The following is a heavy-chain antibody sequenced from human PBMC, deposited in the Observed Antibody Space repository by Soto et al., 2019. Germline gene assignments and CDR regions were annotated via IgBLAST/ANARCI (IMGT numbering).Heavy chain of an antibody. CDR2: IYHSGST. V-gene: IGHV4-30-2*01. Sequence: SETLSLTCAVSGGSISSGGYSWSWIRQPPGKGLEGIGYIYHSGSTYYNPSLKSRVTISVDRSKNQFSLKLSSVTAADTAVYYCARGIRLDFWSGYFDYWGQGTLVTVSS. J-gene: IGHJ4*02. D-gene: IGHD3-3*01. CDR1: GGSISSGGYS. CDR3: ARGIRLDFWSGYFDY.